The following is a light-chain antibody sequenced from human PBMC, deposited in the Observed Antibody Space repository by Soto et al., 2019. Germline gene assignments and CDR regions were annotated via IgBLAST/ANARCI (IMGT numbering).Light chain of an antibody. CDR3: QSYDSSLSGSEV. V-gene: IGLV1-40*01. J-gene: IGLJ1*01. Sequence: QSVLTQPPSVSGAPGQRVTISCTGSSSNIGAGYDVHWYQQLPGTAPKLLMYGNSNRPSGVPERFSGSKSGTSASLAITGLQAEDEADYYCQSYDSSLSGSEVFGTGTKLTVL. CDR2: GNS. CDR1: SSNIGAGYD.